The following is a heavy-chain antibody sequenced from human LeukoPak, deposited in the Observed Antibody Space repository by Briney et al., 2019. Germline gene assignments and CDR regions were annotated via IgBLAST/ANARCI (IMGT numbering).Heavy chain of an antibody. V-gene: IGHV1-2*02. CDR2: INPNSGGT. CDR1: GYTFTGYY. D-gene: IGHD3-10*01. Sequence: ASVKVSCKASGYTFTGYYMHWVRQAPGQGLEWMGWINPNSGGTNYAQKFQGRVTMTRDMSISTAYMELSRLRSDDTAVYYCARDYKNSGSYPDYWGQGTLVTASS. J-gene: IGHJ4*02. CDR3: ARDYKNSGSYPDY.